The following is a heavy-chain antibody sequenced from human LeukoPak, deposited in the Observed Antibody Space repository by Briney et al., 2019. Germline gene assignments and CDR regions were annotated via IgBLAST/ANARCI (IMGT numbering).Heavy chain of an antibody. CDR2: IKEDGSEK. J-gene: IGHJ4*02. V-gene: IGHV3-7*01. CDR1: GFTFNRYW. Sequence: QSGGSLRLSCAASGFTFNRYWMSWVRQAPGKGLEWVANIKEDGSEKYYVDSVKGRFTISRDNAKNSLYLQMDSPRAEDTAVYYCARGRYFDCWGQGTLVTVSS. D-gene: IGHD3-9*01. CDR3: ARGRYFDC.